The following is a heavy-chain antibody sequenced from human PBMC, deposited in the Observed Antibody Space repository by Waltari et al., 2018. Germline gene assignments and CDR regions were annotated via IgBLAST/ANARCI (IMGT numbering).Heavy chain of an antibody. D-gene: IGHD3-22*01. CDR1: GYSFTSYW. J-gene: IGHJ3*02. CDR2: IYPGDSDT. V-gene: IGHV5-51*01. Sequence: EVQLVQSGAEVKKPGESLKISCKGSGYSFTSYWIGWVRQMPGKGLEWMGIIYPGDSDTGYSPSVQGQVTISADKSISTAYLQWSSLKASDTAMYYCARRDYYDSSGYYEGHDAFDIWGQGTMVTVSS. CDR3: ARRDYYDSSGYYEGHDAFDI.